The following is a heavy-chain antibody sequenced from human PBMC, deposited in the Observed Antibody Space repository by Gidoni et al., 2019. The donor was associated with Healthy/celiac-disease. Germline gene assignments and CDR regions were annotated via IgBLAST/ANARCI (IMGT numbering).Heavy chain of an antibody. D-gene: IGHD6-13*01. Sequence: QLQLQESGPGLVKPSETLSLTCTVSGGSISSSSYYWGWIRQPPGKGLEWIGSIYYSGSTYYNPSLKSRVTISVDTSKNQFSLKLSSVTAADTAVYYCARQQGDSSSWYGEEWYYFDYWGQGTLVTVSS. CDR1: GGSISSSSYY. V-gene: IGHV4-39*01. CDR3: ARQQGDSSSWYGEEWYYFDY. CDR2: IYYSGST. J-gene: IGHJ4*02.